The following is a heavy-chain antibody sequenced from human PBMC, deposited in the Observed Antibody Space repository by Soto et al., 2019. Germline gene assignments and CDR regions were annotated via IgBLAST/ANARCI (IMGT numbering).Heavy chain of an antibody. D-gene: IGHD2-15*01. Sequence: PGGSLRLSCAASGLTFSDYYMNWIRQAPGKGLEWVSYIRNTGGSTYYADSVKGRFTISRDNAKNSLYLQMNSLRAEDTAIYYRAGGCSGGSCRTDPGTFDYWGQGTLVTVSS. CDR2: IRNTGGST. CDR1: GLTFSDYY. V-gene: IGHV3-11*01. CDR3: AGGCSGGSCRTDPGTFDY. J-gene: IGHJ4*02.